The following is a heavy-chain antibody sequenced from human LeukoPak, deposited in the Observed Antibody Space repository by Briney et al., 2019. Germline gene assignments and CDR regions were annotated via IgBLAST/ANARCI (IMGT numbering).Heavy chain of an antibody. CDR1: GFTFSSYW. D-gene: IGHD2-21*01. Sequence: GGSLRLSCAASGFTFSSYWMHWVRQAPGKGLVWVSRINSDGSSTSYADSVKGRFTISRDNAKSTLYLQMNSLRAEDTALYYCARGGDYYYYYYGMDVWGQGTTVTVSS. V-gene: IGHV3-74*01. CDR2: INSDGSST. CDR3: ARGGDYYYYYYGMDV. J-gene: IGHJ6*02.